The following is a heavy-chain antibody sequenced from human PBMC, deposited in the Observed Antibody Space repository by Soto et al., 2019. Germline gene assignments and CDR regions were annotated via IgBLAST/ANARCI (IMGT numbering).Heavy chain of an antibody. Sequence: ASVKVSCKASGYTFTGYYMHWMRQAPGQGLEWVGWINPNSGDTEYAQKFQGRVTMTRDTSISTAYMEVSRLTSDDTAVYYCARSLSTIGARPDYRGKGTQVTVSS. CDR1: GYTFTGYY. J-gene: IGHJ4*02. CDR2: INPNSGDT. V-gene: IGHV1-2*02. CDR3: ARSLSTIGARPDY. D-gene: IGHD6-6*01.